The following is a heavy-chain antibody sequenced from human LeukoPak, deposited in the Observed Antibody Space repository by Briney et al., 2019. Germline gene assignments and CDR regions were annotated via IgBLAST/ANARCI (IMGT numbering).Heavy chain of an antibody. J-gene: IGHJ6*03. V-gene: IGHV3-53*01. CDR3: ARGAGGYDLLAYYYYYYMDV. Sequence: PGGSLRLSCAASGFTVTSNYMSWVRQAPGKGLEWVSVIYTGGSTYYADSVKGRFTISRDSSKNTLYLQMNSLRAEDTAVYYCARGAGGYDLLAYYYYYYMDVWGKGTTVTVSS. CDR2: IYTGGST. CDR1: GFTVTSNY. D-gene: IGHD5-12*01.